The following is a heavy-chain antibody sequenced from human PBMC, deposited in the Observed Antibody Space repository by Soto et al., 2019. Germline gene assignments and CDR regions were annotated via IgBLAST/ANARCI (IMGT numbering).Heavy chain of an antibody. J-gene: IGHJ4*02. V-gene: IGHV3-21*01. D-gene: IGHD3-22*01. CDR1: GFTFSSYG. CDR2: ISSSSYYI. Sequence: EVQLVESGGGLVKPGGSLRLSCAASGFTFSSYGMNWVRQAPGKGQEWVSSISSSSYYIYYADSLMGRFTISRDNAKNSLYLQMNSLSPEDTAVYYCARENYYYDSGGYFGYSGQGTLVTASS. CDR3: ARENYYYDSGGYFGY.